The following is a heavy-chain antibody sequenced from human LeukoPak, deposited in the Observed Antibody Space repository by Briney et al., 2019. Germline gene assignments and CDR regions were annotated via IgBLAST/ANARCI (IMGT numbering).Heavy chain of an antibody. J-gene: IGHJ1*01. CDR3: AKGSYYSSDFGHFHH. CDR1: GYTFSGNY. CDR2: INPNSGGT. V-gene: IGHV1-2*02. D-gene: IGHD3/OR15-3a*01. Sequence: ASVKVSCTASGYTFSGNYMHWVRQAPGQGLEWMGWINPNSGGTNYAQKFKGRVTMTRDTSIGTAYMELNRLRADDTAVYYWAKGSYYSSDFGHFHHWGQGNLVTVPS.